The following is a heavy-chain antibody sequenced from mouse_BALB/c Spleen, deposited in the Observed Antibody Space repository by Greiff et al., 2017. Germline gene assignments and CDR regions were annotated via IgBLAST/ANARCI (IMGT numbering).Heavy chain of an antibody. CDR1: GYAFSSYW. J-gene: IGHJ2*01. CDR2: IYPGDGDT. Sequence: QVQLQQPGAELVKPGASVKISCKASGYAFSSYWMNWVKQRPGQGLEWIGQIYPGDGDTNYNGKFKGKATLTADKSSSTAYMQLSSLTSEDSAVYFCARNYRYDGYFDYWGQGTTLTVSS. CDR3: ARNYRYDGYFDY. D-gene: IGHD2-14*01. V-gene: IGHV1-80*01.